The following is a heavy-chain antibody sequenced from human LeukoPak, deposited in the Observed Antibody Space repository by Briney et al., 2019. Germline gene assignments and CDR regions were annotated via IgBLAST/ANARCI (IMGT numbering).Heavy chain of an antibody. CDR1: GFTVSSYY. Sequence: GGSLRLSCAASGFTVSSYYMNWVRQAPGKELECVSVIYTGGGRYYADPVRGRFTISRDTSKKMVFLQMNSLRVEDTAVYYCASDIDYWGRGTLVTVSS. CDR2: IYTGGGR. CDR3: ASDIDY. V-gene: IGHV3-53*01. J-gene: IGHJ4*02.